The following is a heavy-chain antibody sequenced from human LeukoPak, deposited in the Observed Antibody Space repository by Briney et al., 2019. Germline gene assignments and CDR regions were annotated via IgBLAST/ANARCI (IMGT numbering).Heavy chain of an antibody. CDR2: ISSSGSTI. V-gene: IGHV3-48*03. D-gene: IGHD3-22*01. J-gene: IGHJ5*02. CDR1: GFTFSSYE. CDR3: ARGGRNYYDSSGYLPLT. Sequence: GGSLRLSCAASGFTFSSYEMNWVRQAPGKGLEWVSYISSSGSTIYYADSVKGRFTISRDNAKNSLYLQMNSLRAEDTAVYYCARGGRNYYDSSGYLPLTWGQGTLVTVSS.